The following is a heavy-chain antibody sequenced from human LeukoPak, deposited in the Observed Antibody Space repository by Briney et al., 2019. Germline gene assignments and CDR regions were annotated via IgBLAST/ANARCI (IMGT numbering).Heavy chain of an antibody. CDR1: GGSISSSSYY. CDR3: AREYFRIGYNERGFDY. Sequence: SETLSLTCTVSGGSISSSSYYWGWIRQPPGKGLEWIGSMYYSGSTYYNPSLKSRVSILADTSKNQFSLKLSPVTAADTAVYYCAREYFRIGYNERGFDYWGQGTLVTVSS. D-gene: IGHD5-24*01. J-gene: IGHJ4*02. CDR2: MYYSGST. V-gene: IGHV4-39*07.